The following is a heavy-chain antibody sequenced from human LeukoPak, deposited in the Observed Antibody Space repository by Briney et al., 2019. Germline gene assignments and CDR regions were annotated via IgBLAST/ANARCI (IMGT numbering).Heavy chain of an antibody. CDR2: ISSSSSYI. D-gene: IGHD2-2*01. Sequence: GGSLRLSCAASGFTFSSYSMNWVRQAPGKGLEWVSSISSSSSYIYYADSVKGRFTISRDNAKNSLYLQMNSLRAEDTAVYYCARASYQLPYYYYYYKDVWGKGTTVTVSS. CDR1: GFTFSSYS. CDR3: ARASYQLPYYYYYYKDV. J-gene: IGHJ6*03. V-gene: IGHV3-21*01.